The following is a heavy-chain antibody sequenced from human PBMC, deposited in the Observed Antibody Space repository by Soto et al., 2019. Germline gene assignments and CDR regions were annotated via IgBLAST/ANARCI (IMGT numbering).Heavy chain of an antibody. CDR1: GFTFSSYA. V-gene: IGHV3-23*01. CDR3: AKIVRSGYDLDHFDY. CDR2: ISGSGGST. Sequence: GGSLRLSCAASGFTFSSYAMSWVRQAPGKGLEWVSAISGSGGSTYYADSVKGRFTISRDNSKNTLYLQMNSLRAEDTAVYYCAKIVRSGYDLDHFDYWGQGTLVTVSS. D-gene: IGHD5-12*01. J-gene: IGHJ4*02.